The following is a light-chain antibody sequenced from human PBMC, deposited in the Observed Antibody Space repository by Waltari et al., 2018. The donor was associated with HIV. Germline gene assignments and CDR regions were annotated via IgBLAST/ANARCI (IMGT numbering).Light chain of an antibody. Sequence: QSVLTQPPSASGTPGQRVTISCSGSSSNIGINTVNWYQHLPGTAPKLLIYSSNQRPSGVPDRFSGSKSGTSASLASSGLQSEDEADYDCAAWDDRLNGWVFGGGTKLTVL. V-gene: IGLV1-44*01. J-gene: IGLJ3*02. CDR1: SSNIGINT. CDR2: SSN. CDR3: AAWDDRLNGWV.